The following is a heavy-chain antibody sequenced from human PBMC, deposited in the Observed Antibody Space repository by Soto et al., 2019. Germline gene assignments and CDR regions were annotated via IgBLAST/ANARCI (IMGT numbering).Heavy chain of an antibody. J-gene: IGHJ6*02. Sequence: PGGSLRLSCAASGFTFSSYGMHWVRQAPGKGLEWVAVISYDGSNKYYADSVKGRFTISRDNSKNTLYLQMNSLRAEDTAVYYCAKRYSSGYYGMDVWGQGTTVTVSS. D-gene: IGHD6-19*01. CDR3: AKRYSSGYYGMDV. CDR1: GFTFSSYG. CDR2: ISYDGSNK. V-gene: IGHV3-30*18.